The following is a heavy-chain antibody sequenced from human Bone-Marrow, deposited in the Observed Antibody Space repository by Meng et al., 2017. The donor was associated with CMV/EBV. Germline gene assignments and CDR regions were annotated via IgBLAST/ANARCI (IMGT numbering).Heavy chain of an antibody. D-gene: IGHD3-10*01. CDR2: IIPIFGTA. CDR3: TRGRGSTHKGNWFDP. CDR1: GGTFSSYA. V-gene: IGHV1-69*05. J-gene: IGHJ5*02. Sequence: SVKVSCKASGGTFSSYAISWVRQAPGQGLEWMGGIIPIFGTANYAQKFQGRVTMTRNTSISTAYMELSSLRSEDTAIYYCTRGRGSTHKGNWFDPWGQGTLVTVSS.